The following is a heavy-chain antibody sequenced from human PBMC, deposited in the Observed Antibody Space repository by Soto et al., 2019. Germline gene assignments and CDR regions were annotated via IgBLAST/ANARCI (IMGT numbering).Heavy chain of an antibody. CDR3: ARGLYTGSPHLLY. V-gene: IGHV3-11*01. J-gene: IGHJ4*02. Sequence: GGSLRLSCAASGFTFSDYYMSWIRQAPGKGLEWVAYITSSGSAIYYADSVKGRFTISRDNAKNSLYLQINNLRTEDTAVFYCARGLYTGSPHLLYWGRGTLVTVSS. CDR1: GFTFSDYY. D-gene: IGHD1-26*01. CDR2: ITSSGSAI.